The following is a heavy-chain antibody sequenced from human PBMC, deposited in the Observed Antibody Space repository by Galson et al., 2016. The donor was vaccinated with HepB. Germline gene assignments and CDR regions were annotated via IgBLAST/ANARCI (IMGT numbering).Heavy chain of an antibody. CDR2: IHYNGDR. D-gene: IGHD1-26*01. J-gene: IGHJ4*02. CDR1: GDSIRHYY. Sequence: SETLSLTCTVSGDSIRHYYWSWIRQSPGKGLDWIANIHYNGDRNYNPSLTSRFVISLDSPRNQISLRLRSATAADTAVYYCAGSRVARGAKSFDDWGQGTLVIVSS. CDR3: AGSRVARGAKSFDD. V-gene: IGHV4-59*01.